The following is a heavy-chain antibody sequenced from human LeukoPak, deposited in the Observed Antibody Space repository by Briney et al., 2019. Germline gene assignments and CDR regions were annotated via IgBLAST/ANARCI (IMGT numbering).Heavy chain of an antibody. D-gene: IGHD6-6*01. V-gene: IGHV1-18*01. CDR2: VHIYRGNT. CDR1: GYTFTSYG. Sequence: ASVKVSCKASGYTFTSYGISWVRQAPGQGLEWMGWVHIYRGNTNYAQKFQGRVTMTTDTSTSTVYMEVRGLRSDDTAVYYCARRIAGRLINDAFDIWGQGTMVTVSS. CDR3: ARRIAGRLINDAFDI. J-gene: IGHJ3*02.